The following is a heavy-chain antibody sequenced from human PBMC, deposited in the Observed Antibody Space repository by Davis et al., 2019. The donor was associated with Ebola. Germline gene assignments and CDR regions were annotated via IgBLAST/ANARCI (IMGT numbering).Heavy chain of an antibody. D-gene: IGHD3-3*02. CDR2: IYSGGST. CDR1: GFTVSSNY. J-gene: IGHJ6*02. CDR3: AKDRSTAPISSGMDV. Sequence: GESLKISCAASGFTVSSNYMSWVRQAPGKGLEWVSVIYSGGSTYYADSVKGRFTISRDNSKNTLYLQMNSLRAEDTAVYYCAKDRSTAPISSGMDVWGQGTTVTVSS. V-gene: IGHV3-66*01.